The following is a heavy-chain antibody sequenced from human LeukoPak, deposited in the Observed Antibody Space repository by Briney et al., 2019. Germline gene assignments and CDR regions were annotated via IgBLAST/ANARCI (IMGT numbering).Heavy chain of an antibody. CDR2: INSDGSRT. CDR1: GFSISSYW. D-gene: IGHD2-2*01. Sequence: PGGSLRLTCTASGFSISSYWMHWLRQAPGKGLVWVSRINSDGSRTNYADSVKGRFAISRDNAKNTLYLQINSLSAEDTAVYYCARDLGSCNSTDCLNVWVDPGGQGTVVTVSS. CDR3: ARDLGSCNSTDCLNVWVDP. J-gene: IGHJ5*02. V-gene: IGHV3-74*01.